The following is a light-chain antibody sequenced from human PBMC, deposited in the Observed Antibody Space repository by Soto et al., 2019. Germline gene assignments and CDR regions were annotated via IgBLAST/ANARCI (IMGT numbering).Light chain of an antibody. Sequence: QSVLTQPPSASGTPGQRVTISCSGSSSNIGSHTVNWYQQLPGTAPRLLIYNTYYRPSGVPDRFSGSKSGTSASLAISGLQSEDEADYYCAAWDDSLNGVLFGGGTKLTVL. CDR1: SSNIGSHT. CDR3: AAWDDSLNGVL. CDR2: NTY. V-gene: IGLV1-44*01. J-gene: IGLJ2*01.